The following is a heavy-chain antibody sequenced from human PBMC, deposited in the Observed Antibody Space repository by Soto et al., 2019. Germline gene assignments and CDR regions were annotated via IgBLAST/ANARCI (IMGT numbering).Heavy chain of an antibody. CDR3: ARVYYDVGDS. D-gene: IGHD3-22*01. CDR2: SRKEAGSYST. Sequence: EVKLVESGGGLVQPGGSLRLSCAASGFTFSQFYMDWVRQAPGKGLEWVGRSRKEAGSYSTEYTASVKGRFTISRDDSKNSLYLQMNSLKAEDTAVYYCARVYYDVGDSWGQGTLVTVSS. CDR1: GFTFSQFY. V-gene: IGHV3-72*01. J-gene: IGHJ4*02.